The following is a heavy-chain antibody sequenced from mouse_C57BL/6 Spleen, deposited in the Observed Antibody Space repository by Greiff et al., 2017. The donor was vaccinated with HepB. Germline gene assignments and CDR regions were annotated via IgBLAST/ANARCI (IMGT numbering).Heavy chain of an antibody. Sequence: VQLQQSGPELVKPGASVKISCKASGYAFSSSWMNWVKQRPGKGLEWIGRIYPGDGDTNYNGKFKGKATLTADKSSSTAYMPLSSLTSEDSAVFFCARSYDYDWFAYWGQGTLVTVSA. CDR3: ARSYDYDWFAY. D-gene: IGHD2-4*01. J-gene: IGHJ3*01. CDR2: IYPGDGDT. V-gene: IGHV1-82*01. CDR1: GYAFSSSW.